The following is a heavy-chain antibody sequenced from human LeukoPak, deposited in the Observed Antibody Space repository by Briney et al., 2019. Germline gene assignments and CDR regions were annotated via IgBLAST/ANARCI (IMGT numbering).Heavy chain of an antibody. D-gene: IGHD6-19*01. CDR1: GGSISRSNW. V-gene: IGHV4-4*02. Sequence: SETLSLTCAVSGGSISRSNWWSWVRQPPGKGLEWIGEIYHSGSTNYNPSLKSRVTISVDTSKNQFSLKLSSVTAADTAVYYCARGNIAVAWGQGTLVTVSS. CDR2: IYHSGST. J-gene: IGHJ5*02. CDR3: ARGNIAVA.